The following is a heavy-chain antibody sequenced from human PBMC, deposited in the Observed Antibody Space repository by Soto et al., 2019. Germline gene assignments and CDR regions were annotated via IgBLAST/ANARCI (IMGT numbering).Heavy chain of an antibody. J-gene: IGHJ4*02. V-gene: IGHV3-7*01. CDR1: GFTFSSYW. CDR2: IKQDGSEK. D-gene: IGHD3-10*01. CDR3: AREGLLWFGELFPRF. Sequence: PGGSLRLSCAASGFTFSSYWMSWVRQAPGKGLEWVANIKQDGSEKYYVDSVKGRFTISRDNAKNSLYLQMNSLRAEDTAVYYRAREGLLWFGELFPRFWGQGTLVTVSS.